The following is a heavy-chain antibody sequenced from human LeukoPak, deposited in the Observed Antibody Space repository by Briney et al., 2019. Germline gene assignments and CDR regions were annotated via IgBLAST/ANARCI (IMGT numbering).Heavy chain of an antibody. D-gene: IGHD6-19*01. Sequence: GGSLRLSCAASGFTFDDYAMHWVRQAPGKGLEWVSLISADGTSTYYADSVKGRFTISRDNSKNSLYLQMNSLRTEDTALYYCAKEAGGVYYFDYWGQGTLVTVSS. V-gene: IGHV3-43*02. CDR1: GFTFDDYA. CDR3: AKEAGGVYYFDY. CDR2: ISADGTST. J-gene: IGHJ4*02.